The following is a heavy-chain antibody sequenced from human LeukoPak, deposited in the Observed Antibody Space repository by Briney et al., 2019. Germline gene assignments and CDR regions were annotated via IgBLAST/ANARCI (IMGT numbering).Heavy chain of an antibody. CDR1: GGSFRGYY. CDR3: ARLNGY. J-gene: IGHJ4*02. Sequence: SETLSLTCAVYGGSFRGYYWSWIRQPPGKGLEWIGEINHSGSTNYNPSLKSRVTISVGTSKNQFSLKLSSVTAADTAVYYCARLNGYWGQGTLVTVSS. CDR2: INHSGST. V-gene: IGHV4-34*01. D-gene: IGHD4-17*01.